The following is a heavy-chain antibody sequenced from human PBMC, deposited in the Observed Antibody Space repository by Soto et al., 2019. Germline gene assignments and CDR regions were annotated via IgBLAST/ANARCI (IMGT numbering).Heavy chain of an antibody. CDR2: ISGSGGGT. D-gene: IGHD3-22*01. J-gene: IGHJ4*02. Sequence: GGSLRLSCAASGFTFSSYAMSWVRQAPGKGLEWVSAISGSGGGTYYADSVKGRFTISRDNSKNTLYLQMNSLRAEDTAVYYCAKGTSLDFYDSGGYYWTGFFDYWGQGTLVTVSS. CDR1: GFTFSSYA. CDR3: AKGTSLDFYDSGGYYWTGFFDY. V-gene: IGHV3-23*01.